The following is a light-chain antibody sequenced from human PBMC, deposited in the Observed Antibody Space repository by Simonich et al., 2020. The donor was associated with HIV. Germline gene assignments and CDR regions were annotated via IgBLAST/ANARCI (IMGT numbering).Light chain of an antibody. CDR1: QSISIW. CDR2: QET. Sequence: DIQMTQSPSTLSATVGDRVTITCRASQSISIWLAWYPQKPGKAPKLLIYQETSLESGVPSSFSGSGSGTEFTRTISSLQPDDFATYYCQQYKSYPYTFGQGTKLEIK. J-gene: IGKJ2*01. V-gene: IGKV1-5*03. CDR3: QQYKSYPYT.